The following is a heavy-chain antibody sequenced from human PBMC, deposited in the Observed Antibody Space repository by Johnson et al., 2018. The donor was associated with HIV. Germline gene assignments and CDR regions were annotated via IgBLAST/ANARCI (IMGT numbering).Heavy chain of an antibody. CDR3: ARAGRLGYCSGGSCYSPAFDI. CDR2: IKEDGSEK. D-gene: IGHD2-15*01. CDR1: GFTFSGYW. V-gene: IGHV3-7*01. Sequence: MLLVESGGGVVQPGRSLRLSCAASGFTFSGYWMTWVRQAPGKVLEWVANIKEDGSEKYYVDSVKGRFTISRDNAKNSLYLQMNSLRAEETAVYYCARAGRLGYCSGGSCYSPAFDIWGQGTMVTVS. J-gene: IGHJ3*02.